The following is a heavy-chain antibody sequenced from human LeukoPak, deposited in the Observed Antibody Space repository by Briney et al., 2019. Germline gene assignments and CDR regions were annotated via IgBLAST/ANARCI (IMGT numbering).Heavy chain of an antibody. CDR3: ARHWWGLDYDGGRNWFDP. Sequence: GASVKVSCKASGYTFTSYGVSWVRQAPGQGLEWMGWISAYSGDTNYAQKYQGRVTMTTDTSTRTAYMELRSLRSDDTAVYYCARHWWGLDYDGGRNWFDPWGQGTLVTVSS. V-gene: IGHV1-18*01. CDR1: GYTFTSYG. D-gene: IGHD3-22*01. J-gene: IGHJ5*02. CDR2: ISAYSGDT.